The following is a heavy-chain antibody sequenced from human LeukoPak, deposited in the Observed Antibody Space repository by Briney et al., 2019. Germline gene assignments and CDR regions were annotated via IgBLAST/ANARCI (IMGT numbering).Heavy chain of an antibody. Sequence: PSETLSLTCTVSGGSISGYYWSWIRQPPGKGLEWLGYIYYSGSTNYNPSFKSRVTISVDTSKNQFSLKLSSVTAADTAVYYCARDSARYCSSTSCYPKGFDYWGQGTLVTVSS. J-gene: IGHJ4*02. D-gene: IGHD2-2*01. CDR2: IYYSGST. CDR1: GGSISGYY. V-gene: IGHV4-59*01. CDR3: ARDSARYCSSTSCYPKGFDY.